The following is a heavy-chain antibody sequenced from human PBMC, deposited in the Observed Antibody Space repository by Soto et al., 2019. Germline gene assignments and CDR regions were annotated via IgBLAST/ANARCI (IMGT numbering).Heavy chain of an antibody. Sequence: GASVKVCCKASGYTFTSYYMHWVRQAPGQGLEWMGWISANNGSTSYAQKLQGRVTMTTDTSTSTAYMELRSLRSDDTAVYYCARVDYGVFDYWGQGTLVTVSS. J-gene: IGHJ4*02. D-gene: IGHD4-17*01. CDR1: GYTFTSYY. CDR3: ARVDYGVFDY. V-gene: IGHV1-18*04. CDR2: ISANNGST.